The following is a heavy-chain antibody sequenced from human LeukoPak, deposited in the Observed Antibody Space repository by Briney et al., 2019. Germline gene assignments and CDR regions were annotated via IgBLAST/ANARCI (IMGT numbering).Heavy chain of an antibody. CDR3: ARVRGWHFDY. CDR1: GGSISSGGYY. CDR2: IYYSGST. J-gene: IGHJ4*02. V-gene: IGHV4-31*03. D-gene: IGHD1-26*01. Sequence: SETLSLTCTVSGGSISSGGYYWSRIRQHPGKGLEWIGYIYYSGSTYYNPSPKSRVTISVDTSKNQFSLKLSSVTAADTAVYYCARVRGWHFDYWGQGTLVTVSS.